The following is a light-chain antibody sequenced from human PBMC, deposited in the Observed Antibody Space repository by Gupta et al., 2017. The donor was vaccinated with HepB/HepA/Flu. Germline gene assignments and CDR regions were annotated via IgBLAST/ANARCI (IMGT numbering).Light chain of an antibody. CDR2: NNT. J-gene: IGLJ2*01. V-gene: IGLV1-40*01. CDR3: QSDDTTMNVI. Sequence: QSVLTQPPSVSRAPGQRITISCTRSSSDMGGGYDVHWYHPPPEPAHNLLIYNNTKRPAGVPARFSVSRSGTAASLAITGRAEEEAADYYCQSDDTTMNVIFGGGTKMTVL. CDR1: SSDMGGGYD.